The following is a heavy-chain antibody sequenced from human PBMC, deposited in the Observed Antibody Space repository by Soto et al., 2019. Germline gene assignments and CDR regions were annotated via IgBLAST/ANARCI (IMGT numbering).Heavy chain of an antibody. CDR1: GGSFNEYY. V-gene: IGHV4-34*01. Sequence: QVQLQQWGAGLLRPSETLSLTCAVSGGSFNEYYWTWIRQAPGKGLEWIGEVTDSGRTNHNPSLKRRVDISVDTSRNQFSLRLTSVTAADTAVYYCATSGIFRGVFLPIDSWGQGTLVTVSA. J-gene: IGHJ4*02. CDR3: ATSGIFRGVFLPIDS. D-gene: IGHD2-15*01. CDR2: VTDSGRT.